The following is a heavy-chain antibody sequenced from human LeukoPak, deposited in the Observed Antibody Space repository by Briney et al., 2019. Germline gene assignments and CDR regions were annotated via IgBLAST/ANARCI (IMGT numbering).Heavy chain of an antibody. CDR1: GYSFTSYW. D-gene: IGHD1-1*01. CDR2: IYPGDSDT. CDR3: ARQGIYGKRGSYDAFDI. V-gene: IGHV5-51*01. Sequence: GESLKISCKGSGYSFTSYWIGWVRQMPGKGLEWMGIIYPGDSDTRYSPSFQGQVTISADKSISTAYLQWSSLKASDTAMYYCARQGIYGKRGSYDAFDIWGQGTMVTVSS. J-gene: IGHJ3*02.